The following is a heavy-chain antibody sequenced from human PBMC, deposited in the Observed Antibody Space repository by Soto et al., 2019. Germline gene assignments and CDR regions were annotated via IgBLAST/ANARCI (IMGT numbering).Heavy chain of an antibody. CDR1: GGTFSSYA. V-gene: IGHV1-69*01. CDR3: ARGQFHHVSNDYNALDV. CDR2: FIPMFNRP. Sequence: QVQLVQSGAEVKKPGSSGKVSCKAAGGTFSSYAISWVRQAPGQGLEWMGGFIPMFNRPHSARKFQGRVTITADESTSTAYMALSSLRSEDTAVYYCARGQFHHVSNDYNALDVWGQGTTVTVSS. J-gene: IGHJ6*02.